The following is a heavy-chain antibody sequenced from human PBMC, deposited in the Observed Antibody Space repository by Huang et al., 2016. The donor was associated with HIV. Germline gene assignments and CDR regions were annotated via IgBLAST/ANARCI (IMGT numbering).Heavy chain of an antibody. J-gene: IGHJ4*02. D-gene: IGHD4-17*01. CDR2: IIPRVGTP. CDR3: ARGQLGSYGDYDVLY. CDR1: GSTFSKYA. Sequence: QVQLVQSGAEVKTPGSSVKVSCKASGSTFSKYAISWVRQAPGQGLEWMGGIIPRVGTPNYARKFQGRVTITADDSTSTTYVEVSSLRSEDTALYYCARGQLGSYGDYDVLYWGQGTLVTVSS. V-gene: IGHV1-69*13.